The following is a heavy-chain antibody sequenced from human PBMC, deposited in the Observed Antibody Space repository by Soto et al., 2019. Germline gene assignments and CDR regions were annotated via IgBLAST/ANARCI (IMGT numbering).Heavy chain of an antibody. J-gene: IGHJ6*02. CDR2: IIPIFGTA. Sequence: SVKVSCKASGGTFSSYAISWVRQAPGQGLEWMGGIIPIFGTANYAQKFQGRVTITADESTSTAYMELSSLRSEDTAVYYCARLDKVRGWGYYYGMDAWGQGTTVTVSS. D-gene: IGHD3-10*01. V-gene: IGHV1-69*13. CDR1: GGTFSSYA. CDR3: ARLDKVRGWGYYYGMDA.